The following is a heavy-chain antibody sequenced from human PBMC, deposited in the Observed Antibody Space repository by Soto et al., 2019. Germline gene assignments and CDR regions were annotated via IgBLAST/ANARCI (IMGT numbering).Heavy chain of an antibody. CDR1: GFTFSSYG. V-gene: IGHV3-33*01. D-gene: IGHD6-13*01. CDR3: ATDKGREGAGPAAHAH. CDR2: MWYDGSNK. J-gene: IGHJ4*02. Sequence: GGSLRLCCTSSGFTFSSYGMHCVRQAPGEGLGWVAVMWYDGSNKYYADSVKGRFPISRDNSKNTPYLQMNSLRAEDTAVDYWATDKGREGAGPAAHAHWGQGILVPVYS.